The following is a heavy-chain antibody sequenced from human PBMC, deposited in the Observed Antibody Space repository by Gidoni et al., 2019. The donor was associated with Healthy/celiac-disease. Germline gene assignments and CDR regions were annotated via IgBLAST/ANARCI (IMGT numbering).Heavy chain of an antibody. V-gene: IGHV1-2*04. CDR2: INPNSGGT. CDR3: ARDSSFGRLSLDY. J-gene: IGHJ4*02. CDR1: GYTFTGYY. D-gene: IGHD3-3*01. Sequence: QVQLVQSGAEVKKPGASVKVSCKAAGYTFTGYYMHWVRQAPGQGLEWMGWINPNSGGTNYAQKFQGWVTMTRDTSISTAYMELSRLRSDDTAVYYCARDSSFGRLSLDYWGQGTLVTVSS.